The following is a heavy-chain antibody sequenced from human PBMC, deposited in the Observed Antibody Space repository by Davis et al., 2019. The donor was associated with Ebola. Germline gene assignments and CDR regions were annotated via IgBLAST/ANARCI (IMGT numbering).Heavy chain of an antibody. Sequence: ASVKVSCKASGYTFSSYGLSWVRQAPGQGLEWMGWISGYSGSTNYAQKFQGRVTMTTDTSTNTAYLELRTLRSDDTALYYCARTSIVGTTTTASDIWGQGTMVTVSS. D-gene: IGHD1-26*01. J-gene: IGHJ3*02. V-gene: IGHV1-18*04. CDR3: ARTSIVGTTTTASDI. CDR2: ISGYSGST. CDR1: GYTFSSYG.